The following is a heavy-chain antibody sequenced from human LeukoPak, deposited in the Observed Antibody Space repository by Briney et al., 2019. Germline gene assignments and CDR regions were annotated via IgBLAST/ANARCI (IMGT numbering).Heavy chain of an antibody. CDR3: ANWAGRETHRGRWNGPFDY. Sequence: PGGSLRLSCVASGITFRTYAMSWVRQTPGKGLEWISFINDNGGTTNYADSVKGRFTISRDNSKNTLYLQMNTLRDDDTAVYYCANWAGRETHRGRWNGPFDYWGQGTLVTVSS. J-gene: IGHJ4*02. CDR1: GITFRTYA. D-gene: IGHD1-1*01. V-gene: IGHV3-23*01. CDR2: INDNGGTT.